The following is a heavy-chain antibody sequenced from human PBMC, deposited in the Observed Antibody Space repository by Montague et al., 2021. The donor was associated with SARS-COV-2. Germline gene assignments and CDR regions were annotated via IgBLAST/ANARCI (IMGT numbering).Heavy chain of an antibody. CDR3: ARVYYDISAMDV. CDR1: GGSVSSDNYY. Sequence: SETLSLTCTVSGGSVSSDNYYWSWIRQPPGKGLEWIGYFYYSGSTNYNPSLKSRVTISVDTSKNQFSLKLTSVTAADTAVYFCARVYYDISAMDVWGQGTTVTVSS. D-gene: IGHD3-9*01. CDR2: FYYSGST. V-gene: IGHV4-61*01. J-gene: IGHJ6*02.